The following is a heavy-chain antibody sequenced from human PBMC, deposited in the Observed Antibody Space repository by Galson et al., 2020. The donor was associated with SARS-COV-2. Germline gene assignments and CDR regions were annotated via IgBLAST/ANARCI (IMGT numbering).Heavy chain of an antibody. CDR3: ARDLRFGETNGDY. Sequence: GGSLRLSCAASGFTFSSYGMHWVRQAPGKGLEWVAVIWYDGSNKYYADSVKGRFTISRDNSKNTLYLQMNSLRAEDTAVYYCARDLRFGETNGDYWGQGTLVTVSS. V-gene: IGHV3-33*01. CDR1: GFTFSSYG. J-gene: IGHJ4*02. CDR2: IWYDGSNK. D-gene: IGHD3-10*01.